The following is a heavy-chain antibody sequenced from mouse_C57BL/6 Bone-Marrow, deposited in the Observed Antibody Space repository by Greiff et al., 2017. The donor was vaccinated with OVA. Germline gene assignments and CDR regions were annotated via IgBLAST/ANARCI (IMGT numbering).Heavy chain of an antibody. CDR2: IDPSDSYT. J-gene: IGHJ2*01. CDR1: GYTFTSYW. V-gene: IGHV1-69*01. Sequence: QVQLQQPGAELVMPGASVKLSCKASGYTFTSYWMHWVKQRPGQGLEWIGEIDPSDSYTNYNQKFKGKSTLTVDKSSSTAYMQLNSLTSEDSAVYYCAKGLDSDYESFDYWGQGTTLTVSS. D-gene: IGHD2-4*01. CDR3: AKGLDSDYESFDY.